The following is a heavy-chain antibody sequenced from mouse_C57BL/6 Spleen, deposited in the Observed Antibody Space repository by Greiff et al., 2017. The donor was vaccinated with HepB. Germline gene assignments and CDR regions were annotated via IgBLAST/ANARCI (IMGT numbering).Heavy chain of an antibody. Sequence: EVQLQQSGPELVKPGASVKISCKASGYSFTGYYMNWVKQSPEKSLEWIGEINPSTGGTTYNQKFKAKATLTVDKSSSTAYMQLKSLTSEDSAVYYCASEGYYRSYAMDYWGQGTSVTVSS. CDR1: GYSFTGYY. CDR2: INPSTGGT. V-gene: IGHV1-42*01. D-gene: IGHD2-3*01. J-gene: IGHJ4*01. CDR3: ASEGYYRSYAMDY.